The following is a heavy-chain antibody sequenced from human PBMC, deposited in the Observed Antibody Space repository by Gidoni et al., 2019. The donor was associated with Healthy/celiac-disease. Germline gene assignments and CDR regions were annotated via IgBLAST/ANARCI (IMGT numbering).Heavy chain of an antibody. CDR1: GYTFTSYD. CDR3: ARASSSLGWGVYYYGMDV. Sequence: QVQLVQSGATVKTPGASVKISCKASGYTFTSYDINWMRQATGQGLEWMGWMNTNSGNTGYAQKFQGRVIMTRNTSISTAYMELSSLRSEDTAVYYCARASSSLGWGVYYYGMDVWGQGTTGTVSS. CDR2: MNTNSGNT. J-gene: IGHJ6*02. D-gene: IGHD6-6*01. V-gene: IGHV1-8*01.